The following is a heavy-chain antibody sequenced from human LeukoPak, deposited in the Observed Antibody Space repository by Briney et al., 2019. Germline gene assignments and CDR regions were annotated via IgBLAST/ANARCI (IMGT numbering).Heavy chain of an antibody. D-gene: IGHD2-2*01. V-gene: IGHV1-8*01. CDR1: GYTFTSYD. CDR3: ARGRGGYCSSTSCRNNWFDP. J-gene: IGHJ5*02. Sequence: GASVKVSCKASGYTFTSYDINWVRQATGQGLEWMGWMNPNSGNTGYAQKFQGRVTMTRNTSISTAYMELSSLRSEDTAVYYCARGRGGYCSSTSCRNNWFDPWGQGTLVTVSS. CDR2: MNPNSGNT.